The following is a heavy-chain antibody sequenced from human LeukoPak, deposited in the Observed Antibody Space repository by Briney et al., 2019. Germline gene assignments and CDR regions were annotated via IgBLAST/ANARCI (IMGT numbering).Heavy chain of an antibody. CDR2: ISYDGSNK. D-gene: IGHD6-19*01. Sequence: GGSLRLSCAASGFTFSSYGMHWVRQAPGEGLEWVAVISYDGSNKYYADSVKGRLTISRDNSKNTLYLQMNSLRADDTAVYYCAKSSRYGTGWYGRIDYWGQGTLVTVS. J-gene: IGHJ4*02. CDR3: AKSSRYGTGWYGRIDY. V-gene: IGHV3-30*18. CDR1: GFTFSSYG.